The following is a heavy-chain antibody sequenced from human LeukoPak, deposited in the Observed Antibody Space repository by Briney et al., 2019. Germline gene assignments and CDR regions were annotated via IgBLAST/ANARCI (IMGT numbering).Heavy chain of an antibody. CDR2: LYWDDDK. Sequence: SGPTLVNAPQPLTLTCTSSGFSLSTSGVGVCWIRQPPVMALEWLALLYWDDDKRYSPSLKSRLTITKDTAKNQVVLTMTNMDPVDTATYYCAHRRVKGLLDYWGQGTLVTVSA. D-gene: IGHD5-18*01. CDR3: AHRRVKGLLDY. CDR1: GFSLSTSGVG. J-gene: IGHJ4*02. V-gene: IGHV2-5*02.